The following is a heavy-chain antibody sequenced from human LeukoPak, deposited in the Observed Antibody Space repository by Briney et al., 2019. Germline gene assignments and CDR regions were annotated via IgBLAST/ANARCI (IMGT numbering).Heavy chain of an antibody. Sequence: GGSLRLSCAASGFTVSSNYMSWVRQAPGKGLEWVSVIYSGGSTYYADSVKGRFTISRDNSKNTLYLQMNSLRAEDTAVYYCATVGTAMVTAKRDYYYYYYMDVRGKGTTVTVSS. CDR1: GFTVSSNY. D-gene: IGHD5-18*01. V-gene: IGHV3-53*01. CDR3: ATVGTAMVTAKRDYYYYYYMDV. J-gene: IGHJ6*03. CDR2: IYSGGST.